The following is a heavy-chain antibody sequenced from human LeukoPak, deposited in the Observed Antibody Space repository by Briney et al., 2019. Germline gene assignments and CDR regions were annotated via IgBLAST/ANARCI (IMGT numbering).Heavy chain of an antibody. V-gene: IGHV3-23*01. D-gene: IGHD6-19*01. CDR1: RFTFSSYA. CDR2: LSASGNSA. CDR3: AKVIRSSGWYVDY. J-gene: IGHJ4*02. Sequence: GGSLRLSCAASRFTFSSYAMSWVRQAPGKGLAWVSGLSASGNSAFYADSVKGRFTISRDNSKNTLYLQMNNLRVEDTAVYYCAKVIRSSGWYVDYWGQGTLVTVSS.